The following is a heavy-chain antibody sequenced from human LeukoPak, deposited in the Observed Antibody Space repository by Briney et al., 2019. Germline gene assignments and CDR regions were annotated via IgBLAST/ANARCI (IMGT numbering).Heavy chain of an antibody. CDR3: ARGPTFIDY. J-gene: IGHJ4*02. CDR2: IYTSGSS. V-gene: IGHV4-38-2*02. Sequence: PSETLSLTCTVSGYSITSGYYWGWVRQPPGKGLEWIGRIYTSGSSNYNPSLKSRVTMSVDTSKNQFSLRLSSVTAADTAVYYCARGPTFIDYWGQGTLVTVS. CDR1: GYSITSGYY. D-gene: IGHD3-16*01.